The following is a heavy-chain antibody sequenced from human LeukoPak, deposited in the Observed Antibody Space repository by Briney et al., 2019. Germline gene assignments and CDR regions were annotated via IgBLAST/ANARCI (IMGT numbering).Heavy chain of an antibody. CDR1: GFTFSSYG. D-gene: IGHD3-10*01. CDR3: AKVLQGSGSYSYYYYYYMDV. V-gene: IGHV3-30*02. Sequence: GGSLRLSCAASGFTFSSYGMHWVRQAPGKGLEWVAFIRYDGSNKYYADSVKGRFTISRDNSKNTLYLQMNSLRAEDTAVYYCAKVLQGSGSYSYYYYYYMDVWGKGTTVTISS. J-gene: IGHJ6*03. CDR2: IRYDGSNK.